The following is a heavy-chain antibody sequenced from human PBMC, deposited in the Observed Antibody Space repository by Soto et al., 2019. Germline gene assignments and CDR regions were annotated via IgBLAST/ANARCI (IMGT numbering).Heavy chain of an antibody. CDR2: IRQSGDSS. J-gene: IGHJ4*02. CDR3: VTAVRTRLDN. CDR1: GFIFSNFA. Sequence: QLLESGGDLVQPGGSLRLSCAASGFIFSNFAMYWVRRAPGKGLEWVSSIRQSGDSSSYAASAKGRFTISRDNSKNTLYLQMNGLRLDDTAVYYCVTAVRTRLDNWGPGTLVTVSS. D-gene: IGHD3-10*01. V-gene: IGHV3-23*01.